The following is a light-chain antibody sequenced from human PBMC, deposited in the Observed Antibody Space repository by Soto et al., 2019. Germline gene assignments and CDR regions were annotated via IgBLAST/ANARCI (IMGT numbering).Light chain of an antibody. CDR2: DVS. V-gene: IGLV2-14*03. CDR3: SSHTNTNSYV. Sequence: QSVLTQPASVSGSPGQAITISCPGTSSDVGGSDYVSWYQHHPDKAPKLIISDVSNRPSGVSYRFSGSKSGNTASLTISGLQAEDEAIYYCSSHTNTNSYVFGTGTKVTVL. CDR1: SSDVGGSDY. J-gene: IGLJ1*01.